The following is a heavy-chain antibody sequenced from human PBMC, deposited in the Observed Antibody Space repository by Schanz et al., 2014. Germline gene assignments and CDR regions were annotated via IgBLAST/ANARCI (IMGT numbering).Heavy chain of an antibody. CDR2: MNPNSGNP. Sequence: QVQLVQSGAEVKKPGASVKVSCKASGYTFTSDSMHWVRQAPGQGLEWLGWMNPNSGNPGFAQKFRGRVTMTRNTSMSTAYMELSSLRSEDTAVYYCARGYGDSPTDFWGQGTLVTVSS. D-gene: IGHD4-17*01. CDR1: GYTFTSDS. J-gene: IGHJ4*02. CDR3: ARGYGDSPTDF. V-gene: IGHV1-8*02.